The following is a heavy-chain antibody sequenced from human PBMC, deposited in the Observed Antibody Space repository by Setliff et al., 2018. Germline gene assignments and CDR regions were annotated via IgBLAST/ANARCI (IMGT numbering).Heavy chain of an antibody. D-gene: IGHD4-17*01. CDR1: GGSLSNYY. CDR3: ARAHWGDYDY. V-gene: IGHV4-34*01. CDR2: INQSGST. J-gene: IGHJ4*02. Sequence: PSETLSLTCAVYGGSLSNYYWTWIRQPPGKGLEWIGEINQSGSTNYNPFLKSRVTISVDTSKNQFSLKLSSVTAADTAVYYCARAHWGDYDYWGQGTLVTVSS.